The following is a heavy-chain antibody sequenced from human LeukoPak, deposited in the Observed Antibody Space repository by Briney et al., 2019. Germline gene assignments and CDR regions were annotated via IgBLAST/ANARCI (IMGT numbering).Heavy chain of an antibody. Sequence: GGSLRLSCAASGFTFSSYAMSWVRQAPGKGLEWVSAISGSGGSTYYADSVKGRFTISRDNSKNTLYLQMNSLRAEDTAVYYCAKDTLRITIFGVASPEENWFDPWGQGTLVTVSS. D-gene: IGHD3-3*01. V-gene: IGHV3-23*01. CDR1: GFTFSSYA. CDR3: AKDTLRITIFGVASPEENWFDP. J-gene: IGHJ5*02. CDR2: ISGSGGST.